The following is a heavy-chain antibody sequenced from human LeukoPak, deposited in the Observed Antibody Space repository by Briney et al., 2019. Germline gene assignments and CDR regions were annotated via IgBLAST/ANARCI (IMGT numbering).Heavy chain of an antibody. CDR2: ISGSGGST. V-gene: IGHV3-23*01. D-gene: IGHD6-13*01. CDR1: GFTFSSYA. CDR3: AKFPAYSSSGRDYFDY. J-gene: IGHJ4*02. Sequence: GGSLRLSCAASGFTFSSYAMSWVRQAPGKGLEWVSAISGSGGSTYYADSVKGRFTISRDNSKNTLYLQMNSLRAEDTAVYYCAKFPAYSSSGRDYFDYWGQGTLVTVSS.